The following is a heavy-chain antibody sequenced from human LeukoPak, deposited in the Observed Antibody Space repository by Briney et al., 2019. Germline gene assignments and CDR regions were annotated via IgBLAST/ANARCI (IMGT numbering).Heavy chain of an antibody. CDR2: ISAYNGNT. D-gene: IGHD3-10*01. J-gene: IGHJ6*04. Sequence: ASVKVSCKASGYTFTGYYMHRVRQAPGQGLEWMGWISAYNGNTNYAQKLQGRVTMTTDTSTSTAYMELRSLRSDDTAVYYCARGGTMVRGASYYYGMDVWGKGTTVTVSS. V-gene: IGHV1-18*04. CDR1: GYTFTGYY. CDR3: ARGGTMVRGASYYYGMDV.